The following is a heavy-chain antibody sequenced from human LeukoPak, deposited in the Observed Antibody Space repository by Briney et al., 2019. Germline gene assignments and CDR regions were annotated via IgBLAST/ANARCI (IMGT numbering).Heavy chain of an antibody. V-gene: IGHV4-59*01. CDR2: IYCSGST. J-gene: IGHJ4*02. CDR3: GRADYGWGSSFDY. CDR1: GGSISSYY. D-gene: IGHD3-10*01. Sequence: PSETLSLTCTVSGGSISSYYWSWIRQPPGKGLEWIGYIYCSGSTNYNPSLKSRVTISVDTSKNQFSLKLSSVTAADTAVYYCGRADYGWGSSFDYWGRGTLVPVPS.